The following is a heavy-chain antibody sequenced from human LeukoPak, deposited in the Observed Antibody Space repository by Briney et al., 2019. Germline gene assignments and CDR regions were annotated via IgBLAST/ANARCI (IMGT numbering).Heavy chain of an antibody. CDR3: ATRGDYSDTSGNSYDALDI. CDR2: VGHSGSA. D-gene: IGHD3-22*01. V-gene: IGHV4-34*01. Sequence: ETLSLTCAVSGGSFSAFFWRWIRQPPGKGLEWIGDVGHSGSADYNPSLKSRVTVSADPSKTQFSLKLTSVTAADTAVYYCATRGDYSDTSGNSYDALDIWGQGTMVTVSS. J-gene: IGHJ3*02. CDR1: GGSFSAFF.